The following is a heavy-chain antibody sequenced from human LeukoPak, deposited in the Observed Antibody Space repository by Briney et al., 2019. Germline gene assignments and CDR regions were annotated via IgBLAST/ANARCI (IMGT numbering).Heavy chain of an antibody. CDR2: ISNSGGDT. CDR1: GFTFSSYA. D-gene: IGHD1-1*01. J-gene: IGHJ4*02. CDR3: AKATGTLGN. Sequence: GGSLRLSCAASGFTFSSYAMSWVRQAPGKGLEWVSTISNSGGDTYYADSVNGRFTISRDNSENTLYLQMNSLTAEDTAIYYCAKATGTLGNWGQGTLVTVSS. V-gene: IGHV3-23*01.